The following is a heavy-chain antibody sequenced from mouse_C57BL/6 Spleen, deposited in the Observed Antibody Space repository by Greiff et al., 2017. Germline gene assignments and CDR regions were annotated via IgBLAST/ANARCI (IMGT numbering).Heavy chain of an antibody. CDR2: IDPSDSYT. V-gene: IGHV1-69*01. J-gene: IGHJ4*01. CDR3: ARSGAMDY. Sequence: QVQLQQPGAELVMPGASVKLSCKASGYTFTSYWMHWVKQRPGQGLEWIGEIDPSDSYTNYNQKFKGKSTWTVDKSSSTAYMQLSSLTSEDSAVYYCARSGAMDYWGQGTSVTVSS. CDR1: GYTFTSYW. D-gene: IGHD3-1*01.